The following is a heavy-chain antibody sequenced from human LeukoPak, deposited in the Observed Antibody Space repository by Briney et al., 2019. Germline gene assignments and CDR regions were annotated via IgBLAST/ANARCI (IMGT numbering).Heavy chain of an antibody. CDR2: ISGSGGST. V-gene: IGHV3-23*01. CDR1: GFTFSSYA. CDR3: ARLTKDIVVVPAAILDY. Sequence: GGSLRLSCAAPGFTFSSYAMSWVRQAPGKGLEWVSAISGSGGSTYYADSVKGRFTISRDNSKNTLYLQMNSLRVEDTAVYYCARLTKDIVVVPAAILDYWGQGTLVTVSS. J-gene: IGHJ4*02. D-gene: IGHD2-2*01.